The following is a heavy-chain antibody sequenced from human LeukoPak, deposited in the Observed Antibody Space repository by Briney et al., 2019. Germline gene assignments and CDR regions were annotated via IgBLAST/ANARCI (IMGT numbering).Heavy chain of an antibody. CDR2: ISSSGSTI. J-gene: IGHJ4*02. CDR1: GFTFSDYY. D-gene: IGHD3-22*01. CDR3: ARDPPHRLTMIEKDS. V-gene: IGHV3-11*04. Sequence: GGSLRLSFAASGFTFSDYYMSWIRQAPGKGLEWVSYISSSGSTIYYADSVKGRFTISRDNSKNSVYLQMNSLRAEDTAVYYCARDPPHRLTMIEKDSWGQGTLVTVSS.